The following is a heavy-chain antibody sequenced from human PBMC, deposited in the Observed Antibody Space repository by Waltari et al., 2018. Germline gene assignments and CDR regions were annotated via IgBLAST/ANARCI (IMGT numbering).Heavy chain of an antibody. V-gene: IGHV4-59*09. J-gene: IGHJ4*02. Sequence: STNYNPSLKSRVTISVDTSKNQFSLKLSSVTAADTAVYYCARGPSGVPAVTNWGQGTLVTVSS. CDR2: ST. D-gene: IGHD2-2*01. CDR3: ARGPSGVPAVTN.